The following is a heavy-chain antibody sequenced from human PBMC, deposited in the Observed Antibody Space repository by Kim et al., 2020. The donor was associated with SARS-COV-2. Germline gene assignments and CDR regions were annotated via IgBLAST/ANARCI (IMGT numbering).Heavy chain of an antibody. J-gene: IGHJ6*02. D-gene: IGHD2-21*02. CDR2: ISYDGSNK. Sequence: GGSLRLSCAASGFTFSSYGMHWVRQAPGKGLEWVAVISYDGSNKYYADSVKGRFTISRDNSKNTLYLQMNSLRAEDTAVYYCAREKAYCGGDCYSNYGMDVWGQGTTVTVSS. CDR1: GFTFSSYG. V-gene: IGHV3-33*05. CDR3: AREKAYCGGDCYSNYGMDV.